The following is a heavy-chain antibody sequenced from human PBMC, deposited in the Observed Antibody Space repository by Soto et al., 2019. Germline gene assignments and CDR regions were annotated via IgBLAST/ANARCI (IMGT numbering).Heavy chain of an antibody. CDR1: GYTFTSYG. CDR2: INAYNGNT. CDR3: AKGDYYYYYGMDV. Sequence: AASVKVSCKASGYTFTSYGISWVRQAPGQGLEWMGWINAYNGNTKYSQKLQGRVTMTTDTSASTAYMELSSLRSEDTAVYYCAKGDYYYYYGMDVWGQGTTVTVSS. V-gene: IGHV1-18*01. J-gene: IGHJ6*02.